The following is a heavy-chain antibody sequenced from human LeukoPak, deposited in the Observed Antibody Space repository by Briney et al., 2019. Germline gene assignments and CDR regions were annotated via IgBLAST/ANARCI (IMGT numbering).Heavy chain of an antibody. Sequence: SETLSLTCTVSGGSISSYYWSWIRQPAGKGLEWIGRIYTSGSTNYNPSLKSRVTMSVDTSKNQFSLKLSSVTAADTAAYYCARFSCSSTSCLKGWFDPWGQGTLVTVSS. J-gene: IGHJ5*02. D-gene: IGHD2-2*01. CDR2: IYTSGST. CDR1: GGSISSYY. CDR3: ARFSCSSTSCLKGWFDP. V-gene: IGHV4-4*07.